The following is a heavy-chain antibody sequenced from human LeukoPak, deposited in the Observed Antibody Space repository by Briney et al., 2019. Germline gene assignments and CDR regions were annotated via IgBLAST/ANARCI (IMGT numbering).Heavy chain of an antibody. D-gene: IGHD6-19*01. V-gene: IGHV3-23*01. Sequence: PGGSLRLSCAASGFTFSSYAMSWVRQAPGKGLEWVSAISGSGGSTYYADSVKGRFTISRDNSKNTLYLQMNSLRAEYTAVYYCAKVSGGYPSFDYWGRGTLVTVSS. CDR3: AKVSGGYPSFDY. J-gene: IGHJ4*02. CDR2: ISGSGGST. CDR1: GFTFSSYA.